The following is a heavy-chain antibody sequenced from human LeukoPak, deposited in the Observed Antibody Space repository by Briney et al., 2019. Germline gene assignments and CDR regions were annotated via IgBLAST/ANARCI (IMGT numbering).Heavy chain of an antibody. Sequence: ASVKVSCKASGYTFTGYYIHWVRQAPGQGLEWMGWINPHSGGTNYAQKFQGRVTMTRDTSISTAYMELSSLRSEDTAVYYCATVPYHGGNWGFDNWGQGTLVTVSS. CDR1: GYTFTGYY. CDR3: ATVPYHGGNWGFDN. CDR2: INPHSGGT. D-gene: IGHD4-23*01. J-gene: IGHJ4*02. V-gene: IGHV1-2*02.